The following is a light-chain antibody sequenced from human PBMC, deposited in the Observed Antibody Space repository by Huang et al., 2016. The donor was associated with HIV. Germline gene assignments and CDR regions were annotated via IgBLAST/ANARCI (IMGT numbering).Light chain of an antibody. V-gene: IGKV1-5*03. J-gene: IGKJ1*01. CDR3: QQYNSYSGK. Sequence: DIQMTQSPSALSASVGDRVTITCRASQSIGTWLAWYQQKPGKPPKLLLYKASTLQGGVPSRFGGGGSGTEFTLTISSLQPDDFATYFCQQYNSYSGKFGQGTKVE. CDR2: KAS. CDR1: QSIGTW.